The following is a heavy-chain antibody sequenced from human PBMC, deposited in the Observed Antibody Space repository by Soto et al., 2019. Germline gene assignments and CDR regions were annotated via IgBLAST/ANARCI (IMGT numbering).Heavy chain of an antibody. D-gene: IGHD3-22*01. CDR1: GGSVSSGGYY. J-gene: IGHJ4*02. CDR3: AKTFADYDVTGHPDH. Sequence: PSETLSLTCSVSGGSVSSGGYYWGWIRQTPGKGLEWIASMFHSGTKYYNPSLKHRVSISVDTSKNEISLKLSSSTAVDTAVYHCAKTFADYDVTGHPDHWGQRTLVTVSS. V-gene: IGHV4-39*01. CDR2: MFHSGTK.